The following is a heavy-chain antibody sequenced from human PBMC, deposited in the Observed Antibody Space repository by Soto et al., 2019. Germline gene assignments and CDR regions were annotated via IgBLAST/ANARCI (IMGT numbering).Heavy chain of an antibody. V-gene: IGHV3-30*18. J-gene: IGHJ6*03. CDR3: AKDLAPTVTTADDYYYYYYMDV. D-gene: IGHD4-4*01. CDR2: ISYDGSNK. CDR1: GFTFSSYG. Sequence: GGSLRLSCAASGFTFSSYGMHRVRQAPGKGLEWVAVISYDGSNKYYADSVKGRFTISRDNSKNTLYLQMNSLRAEDTAVYYCAKDLAPTVTTADDYYYYYYMDVWGKGTTVTVSS.